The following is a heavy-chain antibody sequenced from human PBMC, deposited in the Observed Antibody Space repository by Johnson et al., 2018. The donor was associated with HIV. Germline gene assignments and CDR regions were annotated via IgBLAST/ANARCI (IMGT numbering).Heavy chain of an antibody. D-gene: IGHD6-13*01. J-gene: IGHJ3*02. CDR1: GFTVSRNY. CDR2: IYSGGST. CDR3: ARERGRIAADAFDI. Sequence: VQLVESGGGVVQPGGSLRLSCAASGFTVSRNYMTWVRQAPGKGLEWVSVIYSGGSTYHADSVKGRFTISRDNSKNTVYLQMNSLRAGDTAVYYCARERGRIAADAFDIWGQGTMVTVSS. V-gene: IGHV3-66*01.